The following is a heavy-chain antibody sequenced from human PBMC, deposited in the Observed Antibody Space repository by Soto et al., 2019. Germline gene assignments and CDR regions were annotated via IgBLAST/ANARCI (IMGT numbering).Heavy chain of an antibody. V-gene: IGHV3-74*01. D-gene: IGHD1-1*01. CDR3: ARGGLEHFDY. CDR1: GFNLGSYW. Sequence: EVQLVESGGGLVQPGGSLRLSCAASGFNLGSYWMHWVRQAPGKGLVWVSRINDYGTTINYAESVEGRFTISRDDAKSEVYLQMNNLRAEDTAVYYCARGGLEHFDYWGQGARVTVSS. CDR2: INDYGTTI. J-gene: IGHJ4*02.